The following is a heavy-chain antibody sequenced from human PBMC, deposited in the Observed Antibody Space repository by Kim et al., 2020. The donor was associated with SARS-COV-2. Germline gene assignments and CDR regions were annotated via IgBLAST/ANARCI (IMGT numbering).Heavy chain of an antibody. J-gene: IGHJ3*02. D-gene: IGHD6-13*01. V-gene: IGHV1-24*01. Sequence: YAQKFQGRVTMTEDTSTDTAYMELSSLRSEDTAVYYCATAYQQLVLAFDIWGQGTMVTVSS. CDR3: ATAYQQLVLAFDI.